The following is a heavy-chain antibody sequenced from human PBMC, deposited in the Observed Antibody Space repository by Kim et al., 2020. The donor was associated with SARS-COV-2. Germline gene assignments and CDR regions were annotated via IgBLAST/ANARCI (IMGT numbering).Heavy chain of an antibody. J-gene: IGHJ4*02. V-gene: IGHV5-51*01. Sequence: RPSFQRQVTIAADKSNSTAYLQWSSLKASDTAMYYCARRSWGSGLYYFDYWGQGTLVTVSS. D-gene: IGHD7-27*01. CDR3: ARRSWGSGLYYFDY.